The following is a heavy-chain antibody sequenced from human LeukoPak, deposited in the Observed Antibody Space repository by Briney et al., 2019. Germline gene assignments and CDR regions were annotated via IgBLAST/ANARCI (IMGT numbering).Heavy chain of an antibody. CDR2: IYYSGST. Sequence: PSETLSLTCTVSGGSISSYYWSWIRQPPGKGLEWIGYIYYSGSTNYNPSLKSRVTISVDTSKNQFSLKLSSVTAADTAVYYCALYKSSGSYYPLNWFDPWGQGTLVTVSS. V-gene: IGHV4-59*01. CDR1: GGSISSYY. J-gene: IGHJ5*02. D-gene: IGHD3-10*01. CDR3: ALYKSSGSYYPLNWFDP.